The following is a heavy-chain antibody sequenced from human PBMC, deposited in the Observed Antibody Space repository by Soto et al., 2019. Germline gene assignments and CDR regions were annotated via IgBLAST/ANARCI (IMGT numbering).Heavy chain of an antibody. CDR1: GGTFSSYA. V-gene: IGHV1-69*01. Sequence: QVQLVQSGAEVKKPGSSVKVSCKASGGTFSSYAISWVRQAPGQGLEWMGGIIPIFGTANYAQKFQGRVTITADEFTSTAYMELSSLRSEDTAVYYCASQGGNYYDSSGYYSLDYWGQGTLVTVSS. CDR3: ASQGGNYYDSSGYYSLDY. J-gene: IGHJ4*02. CDR2: IIPIFGTA. D-gene: IGHD3-22*01.